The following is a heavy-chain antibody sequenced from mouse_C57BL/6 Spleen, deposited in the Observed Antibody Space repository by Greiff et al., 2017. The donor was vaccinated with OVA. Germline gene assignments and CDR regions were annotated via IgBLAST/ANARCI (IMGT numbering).Heavy chain of an antibody. CDR2: IYPSDSET. J-gene: IGHJ2*01. Sequence: QVQLQQSGAELVRPGSSVKLSCKASGYTFTSYWMDWVKQRPGQGLEWIGNIYPSDSETHYNQKFKDKATLTVDKSSSTAYMQLSSLTSEDSAVYYCARGGPWYYFDYWGQGTTLTVSS. V-gene: IGHV1-61*01. CDR3: ARGGPWYYFDY. CDR1: GYTFTSYW. D-gene: IGHD1-1*02.